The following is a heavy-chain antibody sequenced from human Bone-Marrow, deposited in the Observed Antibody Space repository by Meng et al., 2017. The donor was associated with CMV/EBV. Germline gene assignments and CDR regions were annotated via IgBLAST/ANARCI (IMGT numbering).Heavy chain of an antibody. V-gene: IGHV3-73*01. D-gene: IGHD3-10*01. CDR2: IRSKANSYAT. J-gene: IGHJ4*02. Sequence: GGSLRLSCAASGFTFSGSAMHWVRQASGKGLEWVGRIRSKANSYATAYAASVKGRFTISRDDSKNTAYPQMNSLKTEDTAVYYCTRHVYYGSGSYWVYWGEGTLVTVSS. CDR1: GFTFSGSA. CDR3: TRHVYYGSGSYWVY.